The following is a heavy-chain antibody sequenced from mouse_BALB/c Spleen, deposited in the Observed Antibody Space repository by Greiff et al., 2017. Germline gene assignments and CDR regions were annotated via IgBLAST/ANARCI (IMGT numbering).Heavy chain of an antibody. Sequence: EVQGVESGGGLVQPGGSRKLSCAASGFTFSSFGMHWVRQAPEKGLEWVAYISSGSSTIYYADTVKGRFTISRDNPKNTLFLQMTSLRSEDTAMYYCARAGLMDYWGQGTSVTVSS. J-gene: IGHJ4*01. CDR1: GFTFSSFG. V-gene: IGHV5-17*02. CDR3: ARAGLMDY. CDR2: ISSGSSTI.